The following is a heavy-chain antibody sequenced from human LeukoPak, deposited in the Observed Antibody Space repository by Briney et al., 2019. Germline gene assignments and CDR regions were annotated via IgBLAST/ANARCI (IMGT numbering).Heavy chain of an antibody. CDR3: ARDLSLYYYDSSGYYVDY. CDR1: GFTFSDHA. V-gene: IGHV3-23*01. Sequence: GGSLRLSCAASGFTFSDHAMIWVRQAPGKGLEWVSGISARGDSTYYADSVKGRFTISRDNSKNTLYLQMNSLRAEDTAVYYCARDLSLYYYDSSGYYVDYWGQGTLVTVSS. J-gene: IGHJ4*02. CDR2: ISARGDST. D-gene: IGHD3-22*01.